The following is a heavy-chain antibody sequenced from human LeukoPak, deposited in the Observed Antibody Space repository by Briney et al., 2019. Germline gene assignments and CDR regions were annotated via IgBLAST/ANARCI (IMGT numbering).Heavy chain of an antibody. Sequence: GGSLRLSCAASGFTFSSYGMSWVRQAPGKGLEWVSSISSSSSYIYYADSVKGRFTISRDNAKNSLYLQKNSLRAEDTAVYYCARDRHVSGWYIPDVDYWGQGTLVTVSS. CDR2: ISSSSSYI. D-gene: IGHD6-19*01. CDR1: GFTFSSYG. CDR3: ARDRHVSGWYIPDVDY. J-gene: IGHJ4*02. V-gene: IGHV3-21*01.